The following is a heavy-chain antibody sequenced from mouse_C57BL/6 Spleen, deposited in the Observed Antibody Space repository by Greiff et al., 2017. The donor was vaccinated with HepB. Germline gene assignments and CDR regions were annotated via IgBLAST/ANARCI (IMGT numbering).Heavy chain of an antibody. CDR1: GFSLTSYG. CDR2: IWGGGST. J-gene: IGHJ3*01. D-gene: IGHD1-1*02. V-gene: IGHV2-9*01. Sequence: VKLVESGPGLVAPSQSLSITCTVSGFSLTSYGVDWVRQPPGKGLEWLGVIWGGGSTNYNSALMSRLSISKDNSKSKVYLKRKSLKKEDKAMEDGEKDGDEEGWAYWGQGTRVTVSA. CDR3: EKDGDEEGWAY.